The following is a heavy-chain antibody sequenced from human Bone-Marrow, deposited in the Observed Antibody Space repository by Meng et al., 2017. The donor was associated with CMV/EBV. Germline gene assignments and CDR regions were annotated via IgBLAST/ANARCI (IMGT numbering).Heavy chain of an antibody. V-gene: IGHV3-66*02. CDR3: ASTNYDFWSGYFYYYYGMDV. CDR1: GFTVSSNY. J-gene: IGHJ6*02. D-gene: IGHD3-3*01. Sequence: GESLKISCAASGFTVSSNYMSWVRQAPGKGLEWVSVIYSGGSTYYADSVNGRFTISRDNSKNTLYLQMNSLRAEDTAVYYCASTNYDFWSGYFYYYYGMDVWGQGTTVTVSS. CDR2: IYSGGST.